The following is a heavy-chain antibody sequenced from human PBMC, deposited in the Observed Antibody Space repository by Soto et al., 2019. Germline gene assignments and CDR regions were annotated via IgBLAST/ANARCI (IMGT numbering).Heavy chain of an antibody. Sequence: EVLLVESGGGLIQPGGSLRLSCAASGFTVSSIYMSWVRPAPAKGLEWVSVIYRGGSTYDADTVKVRFAISRDNSKNTVYLQMDSLRAEDTAVHYWARDQGFGTNCFDPCGQGTLVTVSS. CDR1: GFTVSSIY. CDR3: ARDQGFGTNCFDP. D-gene: IGHD1-1*01. J-gene: IGHJ5*02. V-gene: IGHV3-53*01. CDR2: IYRGGST.